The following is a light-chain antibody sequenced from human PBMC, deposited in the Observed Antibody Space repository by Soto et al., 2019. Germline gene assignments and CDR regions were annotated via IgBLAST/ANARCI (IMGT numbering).Light chain of an antibody. Sequence: IQLTQSPSSLSASVGDRVTITCRASQDISIYLAWYQQKAGKAPKLLIYFSSTLQSGVPSRFSGSRSGTDFTLTISSLQPEDFATYYGQQLYSYPLTFGAGTKVEI. CDR1: QDISIY. CDR2: FSS. J-gene: IGKJ4*01. CDR3: QQLYSYPLT. V-gene: IGKV1-9*01.